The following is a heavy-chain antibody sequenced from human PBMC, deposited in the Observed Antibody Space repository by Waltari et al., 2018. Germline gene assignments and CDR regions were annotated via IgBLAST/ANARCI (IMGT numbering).Heavy chain of an antibody. D-gene: IGHD6-13*01. CDR3: AGEIAGNSEAVDY. CDR1: GVSITNTDYC. J-gene: IGHJ4*02. CDR2: FCYRERT. V-gene: IGHV4-39*02. Sequence: QLQLQASGPGLVKRSETLSLTWTVSGVSITNTDYCWGWIRQHPGRGLEWIGSFCYRERTYSNRSLKTRVTISANPSKNHLALKQSAVTASDTALYYCAGEIAGNSEAVDYWRQGALVTVSS.